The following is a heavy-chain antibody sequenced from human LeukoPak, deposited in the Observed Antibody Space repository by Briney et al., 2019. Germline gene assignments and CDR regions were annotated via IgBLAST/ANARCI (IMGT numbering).Heavy chain of an antibody. Sequence: PGGSLRLSCAASGFTFSHYNMTWVRQAPGKGLEWVSSISFRSSYIYYADSVKGRFTISRDNAKDSLYLQMNSLRAEDTAIYYCARLKGDPALYCTNSSCGFDYWGQGTLVTVSS. CDR2: ISFRSSYI. J-gene: IGHJ4*02. V-gene: IGHV3-21*01. CDR3: ARLKGDPALYCTNSSCGFDY. CDR1: GFTFSHYN. D-gene: IGHD2-2*01.